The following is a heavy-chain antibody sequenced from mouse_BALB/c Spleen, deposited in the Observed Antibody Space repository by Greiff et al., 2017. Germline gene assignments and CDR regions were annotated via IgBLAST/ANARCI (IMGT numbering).Heavy chain of an antibody. CDR3: ARGRVRDAMDY. Sequence: DVQLVESGGGLVQPGGSRKLSCAASGFTFSSFGMHWVRQAPEKGLEWVAYISSGSSTIYYADTVKGRFTISRDNPKNTLFLQMTSLRSEDTAMYYCARGRVRDAMDYWGQGTSVTVSS. CDR1: GFTFSSFG. J-gene: IGHJ4*01. D-gene: IGHD2-14*01. V-gene: IGHV5-17*02. CDR2: ISSGSSTI.